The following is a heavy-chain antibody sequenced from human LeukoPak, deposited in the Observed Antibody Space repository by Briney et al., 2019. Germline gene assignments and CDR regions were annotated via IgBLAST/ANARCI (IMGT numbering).Heavy chain of an antibody. Sequence: PGGSLILSCAASGFTFTTYAMSWVRQAPGRGLEWVSSITGSGGNTFYADSVKGRFTISRDNAKNSLYLQMNSLRAEDTAVYYCAREEAAGTDYWGQGTLVTVSS. CDR3: AREEAAGTDY. V-gene: IGHV3-23*01. J-gene: IGHJ4*02. CDR2: ITGSGGNT. D-gene: IGHD6-13*01. CDR1: GFTFTTYA.